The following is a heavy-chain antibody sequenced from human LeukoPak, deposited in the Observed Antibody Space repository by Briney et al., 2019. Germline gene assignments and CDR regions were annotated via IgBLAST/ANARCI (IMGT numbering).Heavy chain of an antibody. Sequence: GGSLRLSCAASGFTFSTYGMHWVRQAPGKGLEWVAVISGDESRKYYADSVKGRFTISRDNSKNTLYLQMNNLRIEDTAMYYCAKTFGESGGGMDVWGRGTTVTVSS. CDR1: GFTFSTYG. V-gene: IGHV3-30*18. CDR2: ISGDESRK. D-gene: IGHD3-10*01. J-gene: IGHJ6*02. CDR3: AKTFGESGGGMDV.